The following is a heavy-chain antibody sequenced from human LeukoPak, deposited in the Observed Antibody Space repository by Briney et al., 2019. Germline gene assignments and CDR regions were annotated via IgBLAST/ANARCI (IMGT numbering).Heavy chain of an antibody. CDR2: INTDGSST. J-gene: IGHJ4*02. D-gene: IGHD5-18*01. CDR3: AKEVYSYGPRGLDY. CDR1: GFTFSSYW. Sequence: GGSLRLSCAASGFTFSSYWMHWVRQAPGKGLVWVSRINTDGSSTSYADSVKGRFTISRDNAKNTVYLQMNSLRAEDTAVYYCAKEVYSYGPRGLDYWGQGTLVTVSS. V-gene: IGHV3-74*01.